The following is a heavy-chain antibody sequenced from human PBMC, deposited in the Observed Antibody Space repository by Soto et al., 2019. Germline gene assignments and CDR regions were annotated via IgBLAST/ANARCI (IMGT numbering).Heavy chain of an antibody. Sequence: ASVKVSCKASGYTFTGYYMHWVRQAPGQGLEWMGWINPNSGGTNYAQKFQGWVTMTRDTSISTAYMELSRLRSDDTAVYYCARSPYYDFWSGDDSQYYYYYYGMDVWGQGTTVTVAS. CDR2: INPNSGGT. CDR3: ARSPYYDFWSGDDSQYYYYYYGMDV. D-gene: IGHD3-3*01. J-gene: IGHJ6*02. V-gene: IGHV1-2*04. CDR1: GYTFTGYY.